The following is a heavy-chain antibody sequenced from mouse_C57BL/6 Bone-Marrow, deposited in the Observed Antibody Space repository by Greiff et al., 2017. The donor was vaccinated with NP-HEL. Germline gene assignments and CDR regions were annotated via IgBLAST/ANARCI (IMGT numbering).Heavy chain of an antibody. D-gene: IGHD2-5*01. CDR3: ARQRVKRYFDV. CDR1: GFTFSDYG. Sequence: DVMLVESGGGLVQPGGSLKLSCAASGFTFSDYGMAWVRQAPRKGPEWVAFISNLAYSIYYADTVTGRFTISRENAKNTLYLAMSSLRSEDTAMYYCARQRVKRYFDVWGTGTTVTVSS. V-gene: IGHV5-15*01. J-gene: IGHJ1*03. CDR2: ISNLAYSI.